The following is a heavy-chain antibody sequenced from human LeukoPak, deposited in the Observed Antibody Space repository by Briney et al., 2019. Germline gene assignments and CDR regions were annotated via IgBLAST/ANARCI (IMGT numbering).Heavy chain of an antibody. CDR3: ARARSIAAAGTHWWFDP. CDR2: IYYSGST. Sequence: SETLSLTCTVSGGSISSSSYYWGWIRQPPGKGLEWIGSIYYSGSTYYNPSLKSRVTISVDTSKNQFSLKLSSVTAADTAVYYCARARSIAAAGTHWWFDPWGQGTLVTVSS. V-gene: IGHV4-39*07. CDR1: GGSISSSSYY. J-gene: IGHJ5*02. D-gene: IGHD6-13*01.